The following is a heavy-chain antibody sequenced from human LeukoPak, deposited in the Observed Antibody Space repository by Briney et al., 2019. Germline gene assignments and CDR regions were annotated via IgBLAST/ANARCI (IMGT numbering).Heavy chain of an antibody. D-gene: IGHD1-7*01. CDR3: ARGGANYMNYGWFDP. V-gene: IGHV4-4*07. CDR2: IYTSGST. J-gene: IGHJ5*02. CDR1: GGSISAYH. Sequence: PSETLSLTCSVSGGSISAYHWAWIRQPAGKGLEWIGRIYTSGSTDYNPSLKSRVTISVDTSKDQFSLKLASLTAADTAAYYCARGGANYMNYGWFDPWGQGTLVTVSS.